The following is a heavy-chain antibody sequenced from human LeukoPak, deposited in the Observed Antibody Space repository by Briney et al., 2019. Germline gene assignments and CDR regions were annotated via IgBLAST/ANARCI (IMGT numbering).Heavy chain of an antibody. CDR1: GGSFSGYY. Sequence: SETLSLTCAVYGGSFSGYYWSWIRQPPGKGLEWIGEINHSGSANYNPSLKSRVTISVDTSKNQFSLKLSSVTAADTAVYYCASMSCSGGSCYPTDYWGQGTLVTVSS. V-gene: IGHV4-34*01. CDR2: INHSGSA. D-gene: IGHD2-15*01. J-gene: IGHJ4*02. CDR3: ASMSCSGGSCYPTDY.